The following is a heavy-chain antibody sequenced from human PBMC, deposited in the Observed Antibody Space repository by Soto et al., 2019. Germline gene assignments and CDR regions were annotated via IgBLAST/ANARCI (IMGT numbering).Heavy chain of an antibody. Sequence: SETLSLTCNVSGGSISTADYYWSWIRQPPGKGLEWIGEINHSGSTNYNPSLKSRVTISVDTSKNQFSLKLSSVTAADTAVYYCARVAARPTYYYYYYGMDVWGQGTTVTVSS. CDR3: ARVAARPTYYYYYYGMDV. V-gene: IGHV4-34*01. D-gene: IGHD6-6*01. J-gene: IGHJ6*02. CDR1: GGSISTADYY. CDR2: INHSGST.